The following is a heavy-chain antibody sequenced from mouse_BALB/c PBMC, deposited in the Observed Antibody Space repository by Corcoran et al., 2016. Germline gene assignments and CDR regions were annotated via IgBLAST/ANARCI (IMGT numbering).Heavy chain of an antibody. CDR2: INTETGEP. D-gene: IGHD2-14*01. CDR1: GYTFTVYS. V-gene: IGHV9-2-1*01. Sequence: QIQLVQSGPELKKPGETVKISCKASGYTFTVYSMHWVKQAPGKGLKWMGWINTETGEPTYADDFKGRCAFSLETSASTAYLQINNLKNEDTATYFCASEAYYRYDDYAMDYWGQGTSVTVS. CDR3: ASEAYYRYDDYAMDY. J-gene: IGHJ4*01.